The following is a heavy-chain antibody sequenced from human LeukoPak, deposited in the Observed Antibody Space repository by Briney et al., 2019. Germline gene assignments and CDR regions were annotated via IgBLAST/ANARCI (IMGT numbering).Heavy chain of an antibody. J-gene: IGHJ4*02. V-gene: IGHV1-69*01. D-gene: IGHD3-22*01. CDR3: ARDDYYDSSGYYIDY. CDR1: GGTFSSYA. Sequence: SVKVSCXASGGTFSSYAISWVRQAPGQGLEWMGGIIPIFGTANYAQKFQGRVTITADESTSTAYMELSSLRSEDTAVYYCARDDYYDSSGYYIDYWGQGTLVTVSS. CDR2: IIPIFGTA.